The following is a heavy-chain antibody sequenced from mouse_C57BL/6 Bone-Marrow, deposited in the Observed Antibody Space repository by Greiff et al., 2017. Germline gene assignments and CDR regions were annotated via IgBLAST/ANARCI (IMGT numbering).Heavy chain of an antibody. J-gene: IGHJ2*01. CDR1: GFTFSDYY. CDR2: INYDGSST. CDR3: ARDRGYYFDY. Sequence: EVLLVESEGGLVQPGSSMKLSCTASGFTFSDYYMAWVRQVPEKGLEWVANINYDGSSTYYLDSLKSRFIISRDNAKNILYLQLSSLKSEDTATYYCARDRGYYFDYWGQGTTRTVSS. V-gene: IGHV5-16*01.